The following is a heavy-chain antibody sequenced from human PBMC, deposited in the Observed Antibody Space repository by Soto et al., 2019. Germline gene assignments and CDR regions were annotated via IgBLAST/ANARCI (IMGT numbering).Heavy chain of an antibody. CDR2: IIPIFATP. D-gene: IGHD2-15*01. V-gene: IGHV1-69*01. Sequence: QVQLVQSGSEVKKPGSSVKVSCKASGDTFRTSAINWVRQAPGQGLEWMGGIIPIFATPYYAQKFQGRLTITADESTSPAYMELSSLRFEDSAVFYCASMGNKYCSGGSCYSSLGYWGQGTLVTVSS. CDR1: GDTFRTSA. CDR3: ASMGNKYCSGGSCYSSLGY. J-gene: IGHJ4*02.